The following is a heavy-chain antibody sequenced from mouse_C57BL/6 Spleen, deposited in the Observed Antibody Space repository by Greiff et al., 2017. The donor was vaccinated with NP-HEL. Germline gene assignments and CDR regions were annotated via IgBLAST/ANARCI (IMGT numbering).Heavy chain of an antibody. CDR3: ARPNWEGGPRYYFDY. D-gene: IGHD4-1*01. J-gene: IGHJ2*01. CDR1: GFTFSDYG. Sequence: EVQLVESGGGLVKPGGSLKLSCAASGFTFSDYGMHWVRQAPEKGLEWVAYISSGSSTIYYADTVKGRFPISRDNAKNTLFLQMTRLRSEDTAVYYCARPNWEGGPRYYFDYWGQGTTLTVSS. V-gene: IGHV5-17*01. CDR2: ISSGSSTI.